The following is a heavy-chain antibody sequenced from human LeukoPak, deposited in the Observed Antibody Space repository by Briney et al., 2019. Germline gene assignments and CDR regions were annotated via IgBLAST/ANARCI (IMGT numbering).Heavy chain of an antibody. CDR2: ISYVGSNK. CDR3: AKGPYYDILTGTDY. CDR1: GFTFSSYA. V-gene: IGHV3-30*04. Sequence: PGGSLRLSCAASGFTFSSYAMHWVRQAPGQGLEWVAVISYVGSNKYYAVNVKGRFTISRDNSKNTLYLQMNSLRAEDTAVYYCAKGPYYDILTGTDYWGQGTLVTVSS. J-gene: IGHJ4*02. D-gene: IGHD3-9*01.